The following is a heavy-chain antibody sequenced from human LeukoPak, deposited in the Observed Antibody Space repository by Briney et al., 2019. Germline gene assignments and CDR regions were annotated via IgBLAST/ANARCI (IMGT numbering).Heavy chain of an antibody. CDR3: ARDRAGLYYYYMDV. J-gene: IGHJ6*03. CDR1: GGSISSGSYY. V-gene: IGHV4-61*02. CDR2: IYTSGST. Sequence: SQTLSLTCTVSGGSISSGSYYWSWIRQPAGKGLEWIRRIYTSGSTNYNPSLKSRVTISVDTSKNQFSLKLSSVTAADTAVYYCARDRAGLYYYYMDVWGKGTTVTVSS.